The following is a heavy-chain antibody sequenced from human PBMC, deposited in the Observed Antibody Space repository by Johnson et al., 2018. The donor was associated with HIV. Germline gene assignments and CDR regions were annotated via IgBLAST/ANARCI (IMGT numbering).Heavy chain of an antibody. Sequence: QMLLVESGGGLVQPGGSLRLSCAASGFTFSSYGMHWVRQAPGKGLEWVAFIRYDGSNKYYADSVKGRFTISRDNSKNTLYLQMNSLRAEDTAVYYCARDNIVLMVGGAFDIWGQGTMVTVSS. J-gene: IGHJ3*02. CDR1: GFTFSSYG. D-gene: IGHD2-8*01. CDR3: ARDNIVLMVGGAFDI. CDR2: IRYDGSNK. V-gene: IGHV3-30*02.